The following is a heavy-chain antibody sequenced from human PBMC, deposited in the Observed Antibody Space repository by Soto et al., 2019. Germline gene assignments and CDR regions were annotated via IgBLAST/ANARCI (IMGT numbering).Heavy chain of an antibody. CDR3: ARDSVAVAGTRGGDYYYYMDV. Sequence: GGSPRLSCAAPWFPFRSYSMNRGPPAPREGVEGGSYISSSSSTIYYADSVKGRFTISRDNAKNSLYLQMNSLRAEDTAVYYCARDSVAVAGTRGGDYYYYMDVWGKGTTVTVSS. J-gene: IGHJ6*03. D-gene: IGHD6-19*01. V-gene: IGHV3-48*01. CDR2: ISSSSSTI. CDR1: WFPFRSYS.